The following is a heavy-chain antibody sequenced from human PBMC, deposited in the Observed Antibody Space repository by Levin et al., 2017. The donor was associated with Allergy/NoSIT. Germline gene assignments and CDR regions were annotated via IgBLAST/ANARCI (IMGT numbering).Heavy chain of an antibody. CDR3: ARGGVPVGNYYYYMDV. CDR2: IWYDGSNK. Sequence: GGSLRLSCAASGFTFSSYGMHWVRQAPGKGLEWVAVIWYDGSNKYYADSVKGRFTISRDNSKNTLYLQMNSLRAEDTAVYYCARGGVPVGNYYYYMDVWGKGTTVTVSS. V-gene: IGHV3-33*01. D-gene: IGHD1-14*01. CDR1: GFTFSSYG. J-gene: IGHJ6*03.